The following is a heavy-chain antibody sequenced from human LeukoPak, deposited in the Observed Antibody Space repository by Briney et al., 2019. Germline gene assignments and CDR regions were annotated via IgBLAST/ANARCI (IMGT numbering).Heavy chain of an antibody. Sequence: GGSLRLSCAASGFTFNTYAMSWVRQAPGRGLEWVSSITGPSSSTYYRDSVKGRFTISRDNAKNSLYLQMNSLRAEDTAVYYCARDRRGAFDIWGQGTMVTVSS. CDR1: GFTFNTYA. CDR3: ARDRRGAFDI. CDR2: ITGPSSST. D-gene: IGHD3-10*01. J-gene: IGHJ3*02. V-gene: IGHV3-21*04.